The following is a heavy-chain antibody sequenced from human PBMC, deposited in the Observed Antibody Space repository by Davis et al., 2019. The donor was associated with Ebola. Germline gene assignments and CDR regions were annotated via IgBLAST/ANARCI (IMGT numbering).Heavy chain of an antibody. D-gene: IGHD1-1*01. V-gene: IGHV3-48*02. CDR3: ARYNWNEFDY. CDR1: GFTFSTYS. J-gene: IGHJ4*02. Sequence: GGSLRLSCAASGFTFSTYSMSWVRQAPGKGLEWVSFISPSSSPIYYADSVKGRFTISRDNAKNSLSLQMNSLRDEDTAVYYCARYNWNEFDYWGQGTLVTVSS. CDR2: ISPSSSPI.